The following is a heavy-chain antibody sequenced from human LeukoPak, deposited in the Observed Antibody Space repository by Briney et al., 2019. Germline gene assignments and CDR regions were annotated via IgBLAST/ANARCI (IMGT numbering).Heavy chain of an antibody. D-gene: IGHD3-22*01. CDR1: GYTFTSYG. CDR2: IYSYNGNT. Sequence: ASVKVSCKASGYTFTSYGISWVRQAPGQGLEWIGWIYSYNGNTNYAQKFQGRVTMTTDTSTSTAYMELRSLRSDDTAVYYCARGDYSDSIGYYGYLGQGTLVTVSS. J-gene: IGHJ4*02. V-gene: IGHV1-18*01. CDR3: ARGDYSDSIGYYGY.